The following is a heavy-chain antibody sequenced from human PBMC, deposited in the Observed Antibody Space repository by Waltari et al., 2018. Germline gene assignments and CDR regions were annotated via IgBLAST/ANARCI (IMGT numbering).Heavy chain of an antibody. V-gene: IGHV4-4*07. D-gene: IGHD5-18*01. CDR3: ARTHFVDTAMVTPHCFDY. CDR1: GGSISGYY. J-gene: IGHJ4*02. Sequence: QVQLQESGPGLVKPSETLSLTCTVSGGSISGYYWSWIRQPAGKELEWIGRIYTSGSTNYNPSLKSRGTRAVDTSKNQFSLKRTSVTAADTAVYYCARTHFVDTAMVTPHCFDYWGQGTLVTVSS. CDR2: IYTSGST.